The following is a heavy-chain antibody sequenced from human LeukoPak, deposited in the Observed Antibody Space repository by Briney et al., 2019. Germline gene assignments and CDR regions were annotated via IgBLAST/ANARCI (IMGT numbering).Heavy chain of an antibody. CDR2: ISSGSTYR. CDR1: GFTFSSYS. D-gene: IGHD1-26*01. V-gene: IGHV3-21*01. J-gene: IGHJ5*02. Sequence: GGSLRLSCAASGFTFSSYSMNWVRQAPGKGLEWVSSISSGSTYRYYADSVKGRFTISRDNAKNSLYLQMNSLRAEDTAVYYCARPRVGATGWFDPWGQGTLVTVSS. CDR3: ARPRVGATGWFDP.